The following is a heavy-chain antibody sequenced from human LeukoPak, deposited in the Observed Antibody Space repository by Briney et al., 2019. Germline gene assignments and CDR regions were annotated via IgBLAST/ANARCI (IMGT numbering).Heavy chain of an antibody. CDR2: IYPGDSDT. J-gene: IGHJ5*02. D-gene: IGHD4-17*01. Sequence: GESLKISCKGSGYSFTNYWIGWVRQMPGKGLEWMGIIYPGDSDTRYSPSFQGQVTISADKSISTAYLQWSSLKASDTAMYYCARAFDDYGDYGQGNWFDPWGQGTLVTVSS. CDR3: ARAFDDYGDYGQGNWFDP. V-gene: IGHV5-51*01. CDR1: GYSFTNYW.